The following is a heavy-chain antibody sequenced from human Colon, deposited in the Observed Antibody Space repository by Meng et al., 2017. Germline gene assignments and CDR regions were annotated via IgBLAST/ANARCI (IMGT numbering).Heavy chain of an antibody. CDR1: GDSISSSNYY. D-gene: IGHD3-10*01. J-gene: IGHJ4*02. Sequence: QVQLQESGPGLVKPSETLSLTCTVSGDSISSSNYYWGWISQPPGKGLEWIGSIYYGGNTYYNPSLKSRVTISVDTSKTQFSLKLSSVTAADTAVYYCARRIYGSGRRNTFDYWGQGTLVTVSS. CDR2: IYYGGNT. CDR3: ARRIYGSGRRNTFDY. V-gene: IGHV4-39*07.